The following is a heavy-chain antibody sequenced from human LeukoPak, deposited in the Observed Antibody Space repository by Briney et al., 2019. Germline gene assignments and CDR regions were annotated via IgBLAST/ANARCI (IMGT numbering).Heavy chain of an antibody. V-gene: IGHV3-23*01. CDR2: ISGSGGST. CDR3: AKTFKVWSYGYYFDY. D-gene: IGHD5-18*01. J-gene: IGHJ4*02. CDR1: GFTFSSYA. Sequence: PGGSLRLSCAASGFTFSSYAMSWVRQAPGKGLEWVSAISGSGGSTYYVDSVKGRFTISRDNSKNTLYLQMNSLRAEDTAVYYCAKTFKVWSYGYYFDYWGQGTLVTVSS.